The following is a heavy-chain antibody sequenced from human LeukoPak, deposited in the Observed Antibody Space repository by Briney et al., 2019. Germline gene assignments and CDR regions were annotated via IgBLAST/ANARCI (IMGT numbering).Heavy chain of an antibody. D-gene: IGHD1-7*01. CDR3: AREITGTTSDAFDI. J-gene: IGHJ3*02. V-gene: IGHV1-18*01. CDR1: RYTFTRYG. Sequence: SVKDSFKASRYTFTRYGISWVRQAPGQGLEWMGWISAYNGKTNYAQKLQGRVTMTTDTSTRTAYMELRSLRSDDTAVYYCAREITGTTSDAFDIWGQGTMVTVSS. CDR2: ISAYNGKT.